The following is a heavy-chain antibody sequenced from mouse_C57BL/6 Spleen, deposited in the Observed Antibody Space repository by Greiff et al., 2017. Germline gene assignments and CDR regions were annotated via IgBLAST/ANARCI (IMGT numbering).Heavy chain of an antibody. CDR2: IDPETGGT. Sequence: QVQLQQSGAELVRPGASVTLSCKASGYTFTDYEMHWVKQTPVHGLEWIGAIDPETGGTAYNQKFKGKAILTADKSSSTAYMELRSLTSEDAAVYYCSRGPPYYSNYDMDYWGQGTTLTVSS. CDR1: GYTFTDYE. J-gene: IGHJ2*01. D-gene: IGHD2-5*01. CDR3: SRGPPYYSNYDMDY. V-gene: IGHV1-15*01.